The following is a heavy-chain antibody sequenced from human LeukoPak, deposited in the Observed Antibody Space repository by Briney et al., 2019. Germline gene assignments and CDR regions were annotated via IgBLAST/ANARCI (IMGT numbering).Heavy chain of an antibody. CDR1: GDSISSGDYY. J-gene: IGHJ3*02. D-gene: IGHD3-22*01. CDR2: ISSSGST. CDR3: ARDPYSYDSSGAFDI. Sequence: SQTLSLTCTVSGDSISSGDYYWSWIRQPAGKGLEWIGRISSSGSTNYNPSLKSRVTISVDTSKNQFSLKLSSVTAADTAVYFCARDPYSYDSSGAFDIWGQGTMVTVSS. V-gene: IGHV4-61*02.